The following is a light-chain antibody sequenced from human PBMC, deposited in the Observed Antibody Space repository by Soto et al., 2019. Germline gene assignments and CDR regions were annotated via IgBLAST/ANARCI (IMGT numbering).Light chain of an antibody. CDR3: QQYKNGWT. V-gene: IGKV3-15*01. CDR2: GAS. CDR1: QSVSSN. Sequence: IVLTQSPATLSLAPGERATLSCRASQSVSSNLAWYQQKPGQAPRLLIYGASTRATGIPAKFSGGGSGTEFTLTISSLQSEDFAIYYCQQYKNGWTFGQGTRLEIK. J-gene: IGKJ5*01.